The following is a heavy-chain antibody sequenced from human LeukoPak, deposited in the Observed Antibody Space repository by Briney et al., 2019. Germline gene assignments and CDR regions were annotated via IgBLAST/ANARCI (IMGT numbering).Heavy chain of an antibody. D-gene: IGHD2-15*01. CDR3: ARDGEGYCGGDCFGS. J-gene: IGHJ4*02. CDR1: GYTFTSYG. Sequence: ASVKVSCKASGYTFTSYGISWVRQAPGQGLEWMGGIIPIFGTANYAQKFQGRVTITADESTSTAYMELNSLRAEDTAVYYCARDGEGYCGGDCFGSWGQGTLVTVSS. CDR2: IIPIFGTA. V-gene: IGHV1-69*13.